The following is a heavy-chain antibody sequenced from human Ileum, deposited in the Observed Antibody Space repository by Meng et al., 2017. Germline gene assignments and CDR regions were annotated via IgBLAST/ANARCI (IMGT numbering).Heavy chain of an antibody. CDR2: IPYDGSNY. J-gene: IGHJ4*01. V-gene: IGHV3-30*04. Sequence: QVQLVESGGGVVQPGSSLRLACTASGFTFSHYAMHWVRQAPGKGLEWLSVIPYDGSNYYYADSVKGRFTISRDDSENTLFLQMDSLTTKDSGVYYCARGGVGAATAGPIDYWGQGILVTVSS. CDR3: ARGGVGAATAGPIDY. CDR1: GFTFSHYA. D-gene: IGHD3-10*01.